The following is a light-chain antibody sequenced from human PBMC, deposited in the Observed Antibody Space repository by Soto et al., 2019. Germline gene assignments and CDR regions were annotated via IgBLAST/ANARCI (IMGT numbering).Light chain of an antibody. CDR3: QQYNNWHTIT. Sequence: EIVMTQSPSTLSVPPGARFNLSCRASQNVTSKLAWYQQKPGQAPRLLIYRASTRATDIAARFSGSGSGTEFTLTISGLKSEDFAVYYCQQYNNWHTITFGHGTRLEIK. CDR2: RAS. CDR1: QNVTSK. V-gene: IGKV3-15*01. J-gene: IGKJ5*01.